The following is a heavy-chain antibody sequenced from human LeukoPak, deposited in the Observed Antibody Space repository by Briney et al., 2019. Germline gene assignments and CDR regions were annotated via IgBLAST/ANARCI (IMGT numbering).Heavy chain of an antibody. J-gene: IGHJ4*02. CDR1: GFTFSSYW. V-gene: IGHV3-7*01. CDR2: IKQDGSEK. CDR3: AKGDSGYDLSSKVDY. D-gene: IGHD5-12*01. Sequence: GGSLRLSCAASGFTFSSYWMSWVRQAPGKGLEWVANIKQDGSEKYYVDSVKGRFTISRDNAKNSLYLQMNSLRAEDTAVYYCAKGDSGYDLSSKVDYWGQGTLVTVSS.